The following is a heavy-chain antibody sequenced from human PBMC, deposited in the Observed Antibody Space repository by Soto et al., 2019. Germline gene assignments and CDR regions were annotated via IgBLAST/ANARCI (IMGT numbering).Heavy chain of an antibody. Sequence: SETLSLTCTVSGASISSDNYYWGWIRQPPGKGLEWIGTFYYSGNIYYNPSLRSRVTLSVDTSKNRLSLRLTSVTAADTAIYYCAGRQNGEYRNSDFFDSWGQGTLVTVSS. CDR1: GASISSDNYY. V-gene: IGHV4-39*02. CDR3: AGRQNGEYRNSDFFDS. CDR2: FYYSGNI. J-gene: IGHJ4*02. D-gene: IGHD3-10*01.